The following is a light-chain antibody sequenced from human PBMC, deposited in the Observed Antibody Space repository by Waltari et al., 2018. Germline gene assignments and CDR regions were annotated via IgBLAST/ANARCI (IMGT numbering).Light chain of an antibody. CDR1: QSVASHY. V-gene: IGKV3-20*01. Sequence: EIVLTQSPGTLSLSPGERATLSCRASQSVASHYLAWYQQKPGQAPSLLIYGASSRATGIPDRFSGSGSGTDFTLTISRLEPEDFAVYYCQHFGSSPYTFGQGSKLEI. J-gene: IGKJ2*01. CDR3: QHFGSSPYT. CDR2: GAS.